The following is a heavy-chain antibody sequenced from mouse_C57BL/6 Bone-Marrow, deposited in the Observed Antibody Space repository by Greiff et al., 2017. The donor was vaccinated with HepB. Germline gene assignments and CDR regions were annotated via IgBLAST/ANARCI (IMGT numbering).Heavy chain of an antibody. CDR1: GFTFSDFY. Sequence: EVNVVESGGGLVQSGRSLRLSCATSGFTFSDFYMEWVRQAPGKGLEWIAASRNKANDYTTEYSASVKGRFIVSRDTSQSILYLQMNALRAEDTAIYYCARDHYYGSSHWYFDVWGTGTTVTVSS. CDR3: ARDHYYGSSHWYFDV. V-gene: IGHV7-1*01. CDR2: SRNKANDYTT. J-gene: IGHJ1*03. D-gene: IGHD1-1*01.